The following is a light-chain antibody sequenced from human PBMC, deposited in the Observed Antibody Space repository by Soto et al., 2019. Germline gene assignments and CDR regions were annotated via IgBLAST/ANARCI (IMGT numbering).Light chain of an antibody. Sequence: QCALTQPASVSGSPGQSITISCTGTSSDVGGYNYVFWYQHHPGKAPKVMIYEVNNRPSGVSNRFSGSKSGNTASLTISGLQAEDEADYYCSSSTSSSTLVFGTGTQLTVL. V-gene: IGLV2-14*01. CDR3: SSSTSSSTLV. CDR1: SSDVGGYNY. CDR2: EVN. J-gene: IGLJ1*01.